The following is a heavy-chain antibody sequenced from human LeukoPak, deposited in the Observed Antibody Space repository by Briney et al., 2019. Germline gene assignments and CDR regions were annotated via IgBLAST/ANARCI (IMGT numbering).Heavy chain of an antibody. J-gene: IGHJ4*02. V-gene: IGHV1-46*01. CDR1: GYTFTIYY. CDR3: ERGYRIQLWLPPPGY. Sequence: GASVKVSCKSSGYTFTIYYMHCVRQAPGQGLEWMGIINPSGGSTSYAQKFQRRVTMTRDTSTSTVYMELSSLRSEDTAVYYCERGYRIQLWLPPPGYWGQGTLVTVSS. D-gene: IGHD5-18*01. CDR2: INPSGGST.